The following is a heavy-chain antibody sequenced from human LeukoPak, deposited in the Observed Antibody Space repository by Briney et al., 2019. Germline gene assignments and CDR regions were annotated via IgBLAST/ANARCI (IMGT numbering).Heavy chain of an antibody. Sequence: SVKVSCKASGGTFSSYAISWVRQAPGQGLEWMGRIIPILGIANYAQKFQGRVTITADKSTSTAYMELSSLRSEDTAVYYCARWGTIAVADSWGQGTLVTVSS. V-gene: IGHV1-69*04. D-gene: IGHD6-19*01. CDR1: GGTFSSYA. J-gene: IGHJ5*02. CDR2: IIPILGIA. CDR3: ARWGTIAVADS.